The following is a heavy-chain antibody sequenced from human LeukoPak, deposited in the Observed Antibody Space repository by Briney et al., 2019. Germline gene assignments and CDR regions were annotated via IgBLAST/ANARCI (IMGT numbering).Heavy chain of an antibody. J-gene: IGHJ4*02. CDR1: GFTFSSYA. D-gene: IGHD5-12*01. Sequence: GGSLRLSCAASGFTFSSYAMSWVRQAPGKGLEWVSAISGSGGSTYYADSVKGRFTISRDNSKNTLYQQMNSLRAEDTAVYYCAKDSRVVATSYYFDYWGQGTLVTVSS. CDR3: AKDSRVVATSYYFDY. V-gene: IGHV3-23*01. CDR2: ISGSGGST.